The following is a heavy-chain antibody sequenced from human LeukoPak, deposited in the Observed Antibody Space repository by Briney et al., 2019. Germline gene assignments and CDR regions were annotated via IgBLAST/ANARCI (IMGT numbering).Heavy chain of an antibody. J-gene: IGHJ4*02. V-gene: IGHV3-23*01. CDR1: GFTVSSNS. D-gene: IGHD2-2*03. CDR3: AKDSHWILFDD. Sequence: GGSLRLSCTVSGFTVSSNSMSWVRQAPGKGLEWVSGIGGSGIRTYYADSVKGRFTISRDNSKNTLYLQMNSLRDEDTAVYYCAKDSHWILFDDWGQGTLVTVSS. CDR2: IGGSGIRT.